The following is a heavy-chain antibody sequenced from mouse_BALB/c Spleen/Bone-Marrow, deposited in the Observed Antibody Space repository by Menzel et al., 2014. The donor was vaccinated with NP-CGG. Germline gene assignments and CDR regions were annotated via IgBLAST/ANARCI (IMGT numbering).Heavy chain of an antibody. J-gene: IGHJ3*01. V-gene: IGHV14-3*02. Sequence: VQLQQSGAELVKPGASVKLSCTASGFNIKDNYIHWVKQRPEQGLEWIGRIDPANGITKYGPKFQGKTTITTDTSSNTAYLQLSSLTSEDTAVYYCARSGDGLFAYWGQGTLVTVSA. CDR1: GFNIKDNY. CDR2: IDPANGIT. CDR3: ARSGDGLFAY. D-gene: IGHD2-3*01.